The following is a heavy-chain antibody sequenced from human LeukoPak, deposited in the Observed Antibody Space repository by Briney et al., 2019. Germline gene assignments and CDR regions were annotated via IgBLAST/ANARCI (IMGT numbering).Heavy chain of an antibody. CDR1: GFTFSSYS. Sequence: PGGSLRLSCAASGFTFSSYSMNWVRQAPGKGLEWVSSISSSSSYIYYADSVKGRFTISRDNAKNSLYLQMNSLRAEDTAVYYCARDETPTNGYDSYDFWGQGTLVTVST. CDR3: ARDETPTNGYDSYDF. V-gene: IGHV3-21*01. J-gene: IGHJ4*02. D-gene: IGHD5-12*01. CDR2: ISSSSSYI.